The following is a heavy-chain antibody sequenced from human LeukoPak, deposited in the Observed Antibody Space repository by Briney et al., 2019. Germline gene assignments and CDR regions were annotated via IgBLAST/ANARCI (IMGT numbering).Heavy chain of an antibody. D-gene: IGHD3-10*01. CDR3: ARDSGVRGVIVDYYYGMDV. Sequence: PGGSLRLSCAASGFTFSSYSMNWVRQAPGKGLEWVSSISRSSYIHYADSVKGRFTISRDNAKNSLYLQMNSLRAEDTAVYYCARDSGVRGVIVDYYYGMDVWGQGTTVTVSS. V-gene: IGHV3-21*01. CDR1: GFTFSSYS. CDR2: ISRSSYI. J-gene: IGHJ6*02.